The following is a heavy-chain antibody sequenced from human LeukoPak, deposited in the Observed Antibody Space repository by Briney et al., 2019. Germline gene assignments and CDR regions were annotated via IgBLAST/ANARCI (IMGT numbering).Heavy chain of an antibody. CDR1: GDSISSGNY. J-gene: IGHJ4*02. CDR2: IFHTGST. Sequence: PSETLSLTCTVSGDSISSGNYWGWIRQPPGKGLEWIGSIFHTGSTYFNLSLKSRVTISVDTSKNQFSLRLSSVTAADTAVYYCARGGNGENSFIDYWGQGTLVTVSS. V-gene: IGHV4-38-2*02. D-gene: IGHD4-23*01. CDR3: ARGGNGENSFIDY.